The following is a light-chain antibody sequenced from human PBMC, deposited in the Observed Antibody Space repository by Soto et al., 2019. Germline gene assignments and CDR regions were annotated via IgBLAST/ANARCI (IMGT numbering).Light chain of an antibody. J-gene: IGKJ1*01. CDR2: DAS. V-gene: IGKV1D-13*01. CDR3: QQFNNLWT. Sequence: AIQLTQSPSSLSASVGDRVSITFRASQGISSALAWYQQKPGKAPKLLIYDASSLESGVPSRFSGSGSGTDFTLTISSLQPEDFATYYCQQFNNLWTFGQGTKVDI. CDR1: QGISSA.